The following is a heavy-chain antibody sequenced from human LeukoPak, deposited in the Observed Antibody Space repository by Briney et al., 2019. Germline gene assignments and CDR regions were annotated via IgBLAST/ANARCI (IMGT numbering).Heavy chain of an antibody. CDR3: ARQAAGRWFDP. CDR1: XGSISSRSYY. CDR2: LYESGST. Sequence: KPSETLSLTCTVSXGSISSRSYYWGWIRQPPGKGLEWIGSLYESGSTYYNPSLKSRVTISVDTSKNQFSLKLSSVTAADTAVFYCARQAAGRWFDPWGQGTLVTVSS. V-gene: IGHV4-39*01. J-gene: IGHJ5*02.